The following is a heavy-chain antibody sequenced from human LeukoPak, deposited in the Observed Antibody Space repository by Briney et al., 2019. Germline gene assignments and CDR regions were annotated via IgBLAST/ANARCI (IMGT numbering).Heavy chain of an antibody. CDR2: ISGRGGST. Sequence: PGGSLRLSCAASGFTFSSYAMSWVRQAPGKGLEWVSVISGRGGSTYYADSVKGRFTISRDNSKNTLYLQMNSLRAEDTAVYYCAAQRDCSSTSCYKNSGWFDPWGQGTLVTVSS. CDR3: AAQRDCSSTSCYKNSGWFDP. D-gene: IGHD2-2*02. CDR1: GFTFSSYA. J-gene: IGHJ5*02. V-gene: IGHV3-23*01.